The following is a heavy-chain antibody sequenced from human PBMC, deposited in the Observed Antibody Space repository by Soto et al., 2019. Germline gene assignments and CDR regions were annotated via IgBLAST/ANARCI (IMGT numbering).Heavy chain of an antibody. CDR3: ARDRQPDGIWTFDY. V-gene: IGHV3-23*01. D-gene: IGHD1-1*01. CDR1: GFTFSSYA. J-gene: IGHJ4*02. Sequence: GGSLRLSCAASGFTFSSYAMSWVRQATGKGLEWVSAISGSGSGKEYAGSVRGRFSLSRDNSKNIMYLQMNSLRVEDTALYYCARDRQPDGIWTFDYWGRGTLVTVSS. CDR2: ISGSGSGK.